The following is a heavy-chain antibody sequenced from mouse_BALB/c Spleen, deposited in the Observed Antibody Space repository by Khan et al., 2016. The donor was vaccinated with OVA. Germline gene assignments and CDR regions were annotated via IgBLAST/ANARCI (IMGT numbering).Heavy chain of an antibody. CDR1: GYSFTGYF. V-gene: IGHV1-20*02. J-gene: IGHJ2*01. Sequence: VQLKQSGPELVKPGASVKISCKASGYSFTGYFMNWVMQSPGKSLEWIGRINPHIGETLYNQKFKGKATLTVDESSRTVHMELRSLASEDSAVYYCERKNGSDFDYWGQGTTLTVSS. D-gene: IGHD1-1*01. CDR3: ERKNGSDFDY. CDR2: INPHIGET.